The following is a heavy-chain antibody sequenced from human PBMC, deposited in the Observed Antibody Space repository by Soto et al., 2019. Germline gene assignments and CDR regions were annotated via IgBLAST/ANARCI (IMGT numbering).Heavy chain of an antibody. V-gene: IGHV1-24*01. D-gene: IGHD6-13*01. J-gene: IGHJ6*02. CDR1: GYTLTDLS. Sequence: ASVKVSCKVSGYTLTDLSMHWVRQAPGKGLEWMGGFDPEDGETIYAQKFQGRVTMTEDTSTDTAYMELSSLRSEDTAVYYCATETGRSRSYGMDVWGQGTTVTVSS. CDR3: ATETGRSRSYGMDV. CDR2: FDPEDGET.